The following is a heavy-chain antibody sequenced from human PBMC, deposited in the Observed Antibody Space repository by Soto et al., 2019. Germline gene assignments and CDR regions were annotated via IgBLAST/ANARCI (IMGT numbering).Heavy chain of an antibody. J-gene: IGHJ6*02. CDR3: ARVPHDYSNSLYYYYGMDV. CDR1: GGTFSSYA. CDR2: IIPIFGTA. D-gene: IGHD4-4*01. Sequence: QVQLVQSGAEVKKPGSSVKVSCKASGGTFSSYAISWVRQAPGQGLEWMGGIIPIFGTANYAQKFQGRVTITADESTSTAYMELSSLRSDDTAVYYCARVPHDYSNSLYYYYGMDVWGQGTTVTVSS. V-gene: IGHV1-69*01.